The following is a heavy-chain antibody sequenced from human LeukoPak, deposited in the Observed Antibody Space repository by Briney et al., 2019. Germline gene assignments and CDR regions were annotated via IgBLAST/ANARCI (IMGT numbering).Heavy chain of an antibody. V-gene: IGHV3-23*01. D-gene: IGHD2-2*01. Sequence: GGSLRLSCAASGFTFSSYAMSWVRQAPGKGLEWVSAISGSGGSTYYAGSVKGRFTISRDNSKNTLYLQMNSLRAEDTAVYYCAKVLGDIVVVPAAMLEYYYGMDVWGQGTTVTVSS. J-gene: IGHJ6*02. CDR2: ISGSGGST. CDR1: GFTFSSYA. CDR3: AKVLGDIVVVPAAMLEYYYGMDV.